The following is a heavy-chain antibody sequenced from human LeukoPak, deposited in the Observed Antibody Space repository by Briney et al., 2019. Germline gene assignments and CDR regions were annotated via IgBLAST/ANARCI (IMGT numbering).Heavy chain of an antibody. CDR2: IYYSGST. D-gene: IGHD4/OR15-4a*01. J-gene: IGHJ4*02. CDR1: GGSISSYY. V-gene: IGHV4-59*01. CDR3: ARGLNSKYFDY. Sequence: SETLSLTCTVSGGSISSYYWSWIRQPPGKGLEWIGSIYYSGSTNYIPSLKSRVTISVDTSKNQFSLKLSSMTAADTAVYYCARGLNSKYFDYWGQGTLVTVSS.